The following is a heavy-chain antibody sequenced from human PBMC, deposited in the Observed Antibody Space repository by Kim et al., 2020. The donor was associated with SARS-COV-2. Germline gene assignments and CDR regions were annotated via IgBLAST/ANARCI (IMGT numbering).Heavy chain of an antibody. V-gene: IGHV4-30-4*01. CDR2: IYYSGST. CDR1: GGSISSGDYY. J-gene: IGHJ2*01. CDR3: ARVGWLIAAAGQEHWYFDL. D-gene: IGHD6-13*01. Sequence: SETLSLTCTVSGGSISSGDYYWSWIRQPPGKGLEWIGYIYYSGSTYYNPSLKSRVTISVDTSKNQFSLKLSSVTAADTAVYYCARVGWLIAAAGQEHWYFDLWGRGTLVTVSS.